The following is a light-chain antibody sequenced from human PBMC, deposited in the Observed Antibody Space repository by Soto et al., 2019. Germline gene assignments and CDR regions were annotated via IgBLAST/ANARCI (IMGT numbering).Light chain of an antibody. CDR2: DAS. J-gene: IGKJ5*01. CDR3: QQQTT. CDR1: PSVSNS. Sequence: ESVLTQSPATLSLSPGERATLSCRASPSVSNSLAWYQHKPGQAPRLLIYDASNRATGIPARFSGSGPGTDFTLTISSLEPEDFAVYYCQQQTTFGQGTRLEIK. V-gene: IGKV3-11*01.